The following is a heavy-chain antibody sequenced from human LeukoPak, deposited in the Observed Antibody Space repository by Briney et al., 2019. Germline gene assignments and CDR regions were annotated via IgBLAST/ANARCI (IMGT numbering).Heavy chain of an antibody. CDR2: IYYGGTT. V-gene: IGHV4-31*03. J-gene: IGHJ4*02. CDR3: ARDCDRSGYYCY. CDR1: GGSIRSGGYY. D-gene: IGHD3-22*01. Sequence: SETLSLTCTVSGGSIRSGGYYWSWIRQRPGKGLEWIGYIYYGGTTYYNPSLKSRVTTSVDTSKNQFSLKLTSVTVADTAVYYCARDCDRSGYYCYWGQGTLVTVSS.